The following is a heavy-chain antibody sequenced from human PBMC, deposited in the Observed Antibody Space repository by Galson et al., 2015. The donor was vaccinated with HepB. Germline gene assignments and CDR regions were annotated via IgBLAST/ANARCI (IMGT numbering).Heavy chain of an antibody. CDR1: GYSFTGYY. CDR2: INPNSGDT. D-gene: IGHD2-15*01. Sequence: SVKVSCKASGYSFTGYYMHWVRQAPGQGLEWVGWINPNSGDTNYAQKFQGWVTMTRDTSISIAYMELSRLKSDDTAVYYCARAGEGGWWSDFWGQGTLVTVSS. V-gene: IGHV1-2*04. J-gene: IGHJ4*02. CDR3: ARAGEGGWWSDF.